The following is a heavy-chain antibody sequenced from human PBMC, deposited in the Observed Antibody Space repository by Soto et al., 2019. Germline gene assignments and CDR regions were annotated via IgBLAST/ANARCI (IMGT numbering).Heavy chain of an antibody. CDR1: GFTFSSYG. CDR3: AKDEEYSSSWYLYSSGWFDY. V-gene: IGHV3-33*06. D-gene: IGHD6-13*01. Sequence: GGSLRLSCAASGFTFSSYGMHWVRQAPGKGLEWVPVIWYDGSNKYYEDSVNGRFTISRDNSKNTLYLQMNSLRAEDTAVYYCAKDEEYSSSWYLYSSGWFDYWGQGTLVTVSS. J-gene: IGHJ4*02. CDR2: IWYDGSNK.